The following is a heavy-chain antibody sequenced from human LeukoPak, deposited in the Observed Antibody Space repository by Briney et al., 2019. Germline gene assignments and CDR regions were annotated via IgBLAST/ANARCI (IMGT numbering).Heavy chain of an antibody. CDR3: ARDPYCSGGSCYPFDY. D-gene: IGHD2-15*01. J-gene: IGHJ4*02. V-gene: IGHV4-38-2*02. CDR1: GYSISSGYF. CDR2: MYHSGSI. Sequence: ALETLSLTCTVSGYSISSGYFWGWIRQPPGKGLEWIGSMYHSGSIYHNPSLKSRVTISLDTSRNQFSLKLYSVTAADTAVYYCARDPYCSGGSCYPFDYWGQGTLVTVSS.